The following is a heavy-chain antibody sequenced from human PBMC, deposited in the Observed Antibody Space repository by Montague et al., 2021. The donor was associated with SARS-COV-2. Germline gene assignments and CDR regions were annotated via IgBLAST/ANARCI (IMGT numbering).Heavy chain of an antibody. V-gene: IGHV3-30*04. D-gene: IGHD5-12*01. CDR3: ARLRGYDYGLLYYYYMDV. CDR2: ISYDGRSK. J-gene: IGHJ6*03. Sequence: SLRLSCAASGFTFSNYALFWVRQAPGKGLEWVALISYDGRSKYYTDSVKGRFTISRDYAKNSLYLQMNSLRAEDTAVYYCARLRGYDYGLLYYYYMDVWGKGTTVTVSS. CDR1: GFTFSNYA.